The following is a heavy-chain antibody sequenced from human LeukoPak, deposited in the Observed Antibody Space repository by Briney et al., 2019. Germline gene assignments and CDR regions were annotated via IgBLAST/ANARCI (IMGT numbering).Heavy chain of an antibody. Sequence: GGSLRLSCAASGFTFSSYSMNWVRQAPGKGLEWVSAISGSGGNTYYADSVKGRFTISRDNSKNTLYLQMNSLRAEDTAVYYCAKDSAPTHNWNYDKGYFDYWGQGTLVTVSS. CDR2: ISGSGGNT. D-gene: IGHD1-7*01. J-gene: IGHJ4*02. V-gene: IGHV3-23*01. CDR1: GFTFSSYS. CDR3: AKDSAPTHNWNYDKGYFDY.